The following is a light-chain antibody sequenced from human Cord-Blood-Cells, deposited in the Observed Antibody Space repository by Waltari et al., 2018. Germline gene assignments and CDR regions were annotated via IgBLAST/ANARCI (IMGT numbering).Light chain of an antibody. J-gene: IGKJ1*01. V-gene: IGKV1-39*01. CDR1: QSISSY. Sequence: DIQMTQSPSSLSASVGDRVTTSSRTSQSISSYLNCYQQKQGTAPELLIYAASSSQSGAPSRFSGSGSETDFTLTISSLQPESFATYDCQQSYSTPRTFGQGTKVEIK. CDR3: QQSYSTPRT. CDR2: AAS.